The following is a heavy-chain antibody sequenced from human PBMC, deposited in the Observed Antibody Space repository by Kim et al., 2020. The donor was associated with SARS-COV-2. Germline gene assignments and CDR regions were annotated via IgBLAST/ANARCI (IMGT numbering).Heavy chain of an antibody. V-gene: IGHV3-49*02. Sequence: EYAASGKGRFTISRDDSKSAAYLQMNSLKTEDTAVYYCTREDSSGWYSSDSWGQGTLVTVSS. J-gene: IGHJ4*02. CDR3: TREDSSGWYSSDS. D-gene: IGHD6-19*01.